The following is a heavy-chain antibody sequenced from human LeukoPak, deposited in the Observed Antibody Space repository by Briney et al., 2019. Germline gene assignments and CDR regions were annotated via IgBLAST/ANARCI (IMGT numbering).Heavy chain of an antibody. CDR1: GYTFTSYY. CDR3: ARDRQQQLVAHYYYYGMDV. V-gene: IGHV1-46*01. J-gene: IGHJ6*02. Sequence: ASVKVSCKASGYTFTSYYMHRVRQAPGQGLEWMGIINPSGGSTSYAQKFQGRVTMTRDTSTSTVYMELSSLRSEDTAVYYCARDRQQQLVAHYYYYGMDVWGQGTTVTVSS. CDR2: INPSGGST. D-gene: IGHD6-13*01.